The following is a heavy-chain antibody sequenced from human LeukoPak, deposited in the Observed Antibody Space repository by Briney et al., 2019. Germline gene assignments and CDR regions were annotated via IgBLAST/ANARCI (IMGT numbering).Heavy chain of an antibody. J-gene: IGHJ4*02. CDR1: GFTFSSYA. D-gene: IGHD5-12*01. CDR2: ISSNGTRT. CDR3: ARDTGSGYDYFSYYFDY. V-gene: IGHV3-64*01. Sequence: GGSLRLSCAASGFTFSSYAMHWVRQAPGKGLEYVSAISSNGTRTYYANSVKGRFTISRDNSKDTLYLQMNSLRAEDTAVYYCARDTGSGYDYFSYYFDYWGQGTLVTVSS.